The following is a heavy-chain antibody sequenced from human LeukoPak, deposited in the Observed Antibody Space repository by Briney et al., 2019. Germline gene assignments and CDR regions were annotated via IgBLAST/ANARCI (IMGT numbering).Heavy chain of an antibody. CDR1: GGSISSYY. J-gene: IGHJ4*02. Sequence: PSETLSLTCTVSGGSISSYYWSWIRQPPGKGLEWIGYIYYSGSTNYNPSLKSRVTISVDTSKNQFSLKLSSVTAADTAVYYCARGVDFWSGYYIDYWGQGTLVTVSS. CDR2: IYYSGST. D-gene: IGHD3-3*01. V-gene: IGHV4-59*01. CDR3: ARGVDFWSGYYIDY.